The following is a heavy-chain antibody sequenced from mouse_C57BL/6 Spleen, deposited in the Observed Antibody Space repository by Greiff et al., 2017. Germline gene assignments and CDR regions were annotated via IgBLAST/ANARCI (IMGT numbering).Heavy chain of an antibody. J-gene: IGHJ3*01. V-gene: IGHV1-18*01. CDR1: GYTFTDYN. D-gene: IGHD1-1*01. Sequence: EVQLVESGPELVKPGASVKIPCKASGYTFTDYNMDWVKQSHGKSLEWIGDINPNNGGTIYNQKFKGKATLTVDKSSSTAYMELRSLTSEDTAVYYCARGRGSSSAWFAYWGQGTLVTVSA. CDR2: INPNNGGT. CDR3: ARGRGSSSAWFAY.